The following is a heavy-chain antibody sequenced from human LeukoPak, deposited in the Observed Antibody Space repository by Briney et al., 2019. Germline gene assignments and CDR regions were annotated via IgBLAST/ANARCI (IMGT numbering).Heavy chain of an antibody. V-gene: IGHV4-59*01. Sequence: SETLSLTCTVSGGSISSYYWSWIRQPPGKGLEWIGYIYYSGSTNYNPSLKSRVTISVDTSKNQFSLKLSSVTAADTAVYYCARNGDYDGDWFDPRGQGTLVTVSS. D-gene: IGHD4-17*01. CDR2: IYYSGST. CDR3: ARNGDYDGDWFDP. J-gene: IGHJ5*02. CDR1: GGSISSYY.